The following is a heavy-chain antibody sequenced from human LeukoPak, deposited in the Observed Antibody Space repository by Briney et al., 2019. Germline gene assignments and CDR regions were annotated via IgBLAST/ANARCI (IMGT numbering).Heavy chain of an antibody. J-gene: IGHJ4*02. D-gene: IGHD3-22*01. V-gene: IGHV3-7*01. CDR2: IKQDGSEK. CDR1: GFTFSSYW. Sequence: PGGSLRLSCAASGFTFSSYWMSWVRQAPGKGLEWVVNIKQDGSEKYYVDSVKGRFTISRDNSKNTLYLQMNSLRAEDTAVYYCARDPPLGDYYDSSGYFDYWGQGTLVTVSS. CDR3: ARDPPLGDYYDSSGYFDY.